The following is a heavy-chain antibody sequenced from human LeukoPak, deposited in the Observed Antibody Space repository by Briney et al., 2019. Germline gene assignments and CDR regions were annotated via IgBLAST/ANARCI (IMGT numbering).Heavy chain of an antibody. CDR2: INPSGGST. Sequence: ASVKVSFKASGYTFTSYYMHWVRQAPGQGLEWMGIINPSGGSTSYAQKLQGRVTMTTDTSTSTAYMELRSLRSDDTAVYYCARDGVTYYYDSSGYYFHWGQGTLVTVSS. CDR3: ARDGVTYYYDSSGYYFH. V-gene: IGHV1-46*01. D-gene: IGHD3-22*01. CDR1: GYTFTSYY. J-gene: IGHJ4*02.